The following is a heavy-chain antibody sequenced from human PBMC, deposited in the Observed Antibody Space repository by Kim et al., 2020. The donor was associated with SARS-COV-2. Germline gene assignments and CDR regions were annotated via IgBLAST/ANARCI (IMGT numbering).Heavy chain of an antibody. CDR2: INHSGST. Sequence: SETLSLTCAVYGGSFTGYYWSWIRQPPGKGLEWIGEINHSGSTNYNPSLNSRVTISVDTSKNQFSLKLSSVTAADTAVYYCARGHRYYYGSGSYYKDYYGMDVWGEPSTLSVSP. D-gene: IGHD3-10*01. CDR1: GGSFTGYY. CDR3: ARGHRYYYGSGSYYKDYYGMDV. J-gene: IGHJ6*01. V-gene: IGHV4-34*01.